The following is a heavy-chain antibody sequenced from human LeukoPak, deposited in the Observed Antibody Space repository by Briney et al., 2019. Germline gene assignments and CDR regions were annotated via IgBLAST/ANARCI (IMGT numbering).Heavy chain of an antibody. V-gene: IGHV3-20*04. Sequence: GGSLRLSCAASGFTFDDYGMSWVRQAPGKGLEWVSGINWNGGITAYADSVKGRFTISRDNAKNSLYLQMNSLRAEDTAVYYCAREAGSGWLFDYWGQGTLVTVSS. D-gene: IGHD6-19*01. CDR1: GFTFDDYG. J-gene: IGHJ4*02. CDR2: INWNGGIT. CDR3: AREAGSGWLFDY.